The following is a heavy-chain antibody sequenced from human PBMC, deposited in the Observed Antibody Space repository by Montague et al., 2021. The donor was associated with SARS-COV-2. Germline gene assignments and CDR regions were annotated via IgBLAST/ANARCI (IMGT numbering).Heavy chain of an antibody. CDR3: AREFRDSCLGFYFDY. Sequence: SETLSLTCVVSGGSMSSSHWWSWFRQSPGNGLEWRGEINFSGSVNYKTSLISLLTMSVDRSKNQFYLNLISVTAADTAVYFCAREFRDSCLGFYFDYWGQGVQVTVSS. CDR1: GGSMSSSHW. J-gene: IGHJ4*02. D-gene: IGHD3-16*01. V-gene: IGHV4/OR15-8*01. CDR2: INFSGSV.